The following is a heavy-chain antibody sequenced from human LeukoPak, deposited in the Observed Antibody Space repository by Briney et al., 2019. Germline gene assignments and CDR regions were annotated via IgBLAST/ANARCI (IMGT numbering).Heavy chain of an antibody. D-gene: IGHD1-14*01. CDR3: ARDTGDLEEYNWFDP. CDR1: GGTFSSYA. J-gene: IGHJ5*02. V-gene: IGHV1-69*15. Sequence: SVKVSCKASGGTFSSYAISWVRQAAGQGLEWMGRIIPIFGTTNYAQKFQGRVTITADESTSTAYMELSSLRSEDTAVYYCARDTGDLEEYNWFDPWGQGTLVTVSS. CDR2: IIPIFGTT.